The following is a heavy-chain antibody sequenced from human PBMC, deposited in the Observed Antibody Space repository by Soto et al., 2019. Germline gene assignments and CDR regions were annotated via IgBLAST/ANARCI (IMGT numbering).Heavy chain of an antibody. CDR3: ARETSDCSGGSCYYYYYGMDV. Sequence: QVQLVQSGAEVKKPGSSVKVSCKASGGTFSSYAISWVRQAPGQGLEWMGGIIPIFGTANYAQKFQGRVTITAEESTSPAYLELSSLRSEETAVYYCARETSDCSGGSCYYYYYGMDVWCQATTVTDSS. CDR2: IIPIFGTA. J-gene: IGHJ6*02. V-gene: IGHV1-69*01. D-gene: IGHD2-15*01. CDR1: GGTFSSYA.